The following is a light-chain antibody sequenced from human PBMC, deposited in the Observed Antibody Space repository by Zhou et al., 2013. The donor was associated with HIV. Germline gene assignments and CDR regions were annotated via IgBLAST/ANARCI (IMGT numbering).Light chain of an antibody. CDR1: QSITTY. J-gene: IGKJ1*01. V-gene: IGKV1-39*01. CDR3: QQSYTTPWT. Sequence: DIQMTQSPSSLSASVGDRVTITCRASQSITTYLNWYQQMPGQPPKVLIYSASSLQSGVPSRFSGSGSGTHFTLTISSLQPDDFAIYYCQQSYTTPWTFGQGTKVEI. CDR2: SAS.